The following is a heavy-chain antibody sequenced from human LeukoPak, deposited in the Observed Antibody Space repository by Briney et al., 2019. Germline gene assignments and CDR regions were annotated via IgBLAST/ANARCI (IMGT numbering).Heavy chain of an antibody. CDR3: ARERDGYNSLRYFDY. CDR1: GGSLSNYY. Sequence: SETLSLTCSVSGGSLSNYYWSWIRQPPGKGLEWIGKIYYSGNTKYSPSLESRVTISVDTSKNQFSLMLTSVTAADTAVYYCARERDGYNSLRYFDYWGQGTLVTVSS. J-gene: IGHJ4*02. CDR2: IYYSGNT. V-gene: IGHV4-59*01. D-gene: IGHD5-24*01.